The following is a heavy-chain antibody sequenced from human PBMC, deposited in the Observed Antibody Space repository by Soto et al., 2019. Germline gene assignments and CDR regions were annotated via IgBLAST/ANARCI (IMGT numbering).Heavy chain of an antibody. CDR3: ARPYSGSYSHALDS. CDR2: IYYSGST. D-gene: IGHD1-26*01. V-gene: IGHV4-59*08. J-gene: IGHJ3*02. CDR1: GGSISSYY. Sequence: SETLSLTCTVSGGSISSYYWSWIRQPPGKGLEWIGYIYYSGSTNYNPSLKSRVTISVDTSKNQFSLKLSSVTAADTAVYYCARPYSGSYSHALDSWGQGTMVTVSS.